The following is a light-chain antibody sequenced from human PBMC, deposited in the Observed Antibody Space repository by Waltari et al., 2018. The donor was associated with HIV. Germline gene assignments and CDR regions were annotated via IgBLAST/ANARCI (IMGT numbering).Light chain of an antibody. V-gene: IGKV4-1*01. CDR1: QSILYSSNNRNY. CDR2: WAS. J-gene: IGKJ4*01. CDR3: QQYDSTPLT. Sequence: DIVMTQSPDSLAVSLGERATINCKSSQSILYSSNNRNYLAWYQQIPGQRPKLLIYWASTRESGVPDRFTGNGSGTDFTLTISSLQAEDVAVYYCQQYDSTPLTFGGGTKVEIK.